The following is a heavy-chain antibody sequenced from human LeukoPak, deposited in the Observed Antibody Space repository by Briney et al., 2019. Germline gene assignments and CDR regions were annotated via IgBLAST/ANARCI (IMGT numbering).Heavy chain of an antibody. Sequence: PGRSLRLSCAASGFTFDDYAMHWVRQAPGKGLEWVSGISWNSGSIGYADSVKGRFTISRDNAKNSLYLQMNSLRAEDTALYYCAKDVGGWYSVYFDYWGQGTLVTVSS. V-gene: IGHV3-9*01. CDR3: AKDVGGWYSVYFDY. CDR1: GFTFDDYA. J-gene: IGHJ4*02. D-gene: IGHD6-19*01. CDR2: ISWNSGSI.